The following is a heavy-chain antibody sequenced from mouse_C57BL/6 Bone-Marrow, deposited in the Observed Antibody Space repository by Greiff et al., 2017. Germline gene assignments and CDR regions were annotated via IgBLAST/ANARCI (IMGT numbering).Heavy chain of an antibody. J-gene: IGHJ3*01. Sequence: QLQQSGAELVRPGTSVKVSCKASGYAFTNYLIEWVKQRPGQGLEWIGVIYPGSGGTNYNEKYKGKATLTADKSSSTAYMQLSSLTSEDSAVYSGAREGGWHAWFAYWGQGTLVTVSA. CDR3: AREGGWHAWFAY. CDR2: IYPGSGGT. D-gene: IGHD2-3*01. V-gene: IGHV1-54*01. CDR1: GYAFTNYL.